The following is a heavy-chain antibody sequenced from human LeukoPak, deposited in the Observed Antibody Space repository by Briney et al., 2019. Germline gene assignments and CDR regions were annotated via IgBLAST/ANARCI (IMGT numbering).Heavy chain of an antibody. V-gene: IGHV3-21*01. Sequence: GGSLRLSCAASGFTFSNYNMDWVRQAPGKGRGWVSSISSSSSHIYYADSVKGRFTTSRDNAKNSLYLQMNSLRAEDTAVYYCALYSTHPVGYWGQGTLVTVSS. CDR1: GFTFSNYN. CDR2: ISSSSSHI. D-gene: IGHD6-13*01. CDR3: ALYSTHPVGY. J-gene: IGHJ4*02.